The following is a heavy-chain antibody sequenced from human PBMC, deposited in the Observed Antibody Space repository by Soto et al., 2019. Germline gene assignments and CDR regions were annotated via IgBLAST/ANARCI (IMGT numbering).Heavy chain of an antibody. CDR1: GRAFGGYY. CDR2: INHSGST. V-gene: IGHV4-34*01. D-gene: IGHD3-10*01. J-gene: IGHJ5*02. CDR3: ARGRKCGELFKNLFDP. Sequence: SETLSLTCAVCGRAFGGYYWSRIRQPPGKGLEWIGEINHSGSTNYNPSLKSRVTISVDTSKNQFSLKLSSVTAADTAVYYCARGRKCGELFKNLFDPWGQGTLVTVSS.